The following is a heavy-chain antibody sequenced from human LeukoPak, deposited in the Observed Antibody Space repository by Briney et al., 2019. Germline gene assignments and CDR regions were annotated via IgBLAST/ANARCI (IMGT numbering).Heavy chain of an antibody. V-gene: IGHV4-4*07. CDR1: GGSISGYY. D-gene: IGHD4-11*01. CDR3: ARDKYSNYGNWSVP. CDR2: IYNSGSI. J-gene: IGHJ5*02. Sequence: SETLSLTCSVSGGSISGYYWSWLRQPAGKGLEWLGRIYNSGSINYNPPLKSRVNMSVDTSKNQFSLKLRSVTAADTAVYYCARDKYSNYGNWSVPWGQGTLVTVSS.